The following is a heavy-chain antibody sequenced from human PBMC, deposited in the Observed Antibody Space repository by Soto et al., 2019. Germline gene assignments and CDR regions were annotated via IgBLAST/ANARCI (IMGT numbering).Heavy chain of an antibody. V-gene: IGHV5-10-1*01. CDR3: ARPPRLGGLYYYGMDV. CDR2: IDPSDSYT. J-gene: IGHJ6*02. D-gene: IGHD1-26*01. Sequence: GESLKISCKGSGYSFTSYWISWVRQMPGKGLEWMGRIDPSDSYTNYSPPFQGHVTISADKSISTAHLQWSSLKASDTAMYYCARPPRLGGLYYYGMDVWGQGTTVTVSS. CDR1: GYSFTSYW.